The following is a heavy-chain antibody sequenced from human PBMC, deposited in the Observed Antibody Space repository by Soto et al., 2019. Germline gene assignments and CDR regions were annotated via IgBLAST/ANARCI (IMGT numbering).Heavy chain of an antibody. CDR2: TYHRDST. V-gene: IGHV4-59*01. Sequence: PSETLSLTCSVSGVSISSYFWSWIRQPPGRGLEWIGYTYHRDSTNYSPSLKSRVAISLDTSENQFSLKVNSVTAADTAVYYCARIGGYHGPLDYWGQGTPGTVSS. CDR1: GVSISSYF. J-gene: IGHJ4*02. D-gene: IGHD3-16*02. CDR3: ARIGGYHGPLDY.